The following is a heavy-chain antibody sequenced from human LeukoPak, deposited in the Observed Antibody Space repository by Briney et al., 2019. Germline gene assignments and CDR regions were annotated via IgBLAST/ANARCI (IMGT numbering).Heavy chain of an antibody. V-gene: IGHV4-59*08. CDR2: IYSSGST. D-gene: IGHD5-24*01. CDR3: ARHIWLHHSPFDY. CDR1: GGSISGYY. J-gene: IGHJ4*02. Sequence: PSETLSLTCTVSGGSISGYYWSWIRQPPGKGLEWIGYIYSSGSTKDNPSLNSQVTISIDTSKNHFSLKLNSVTAADTAVYYCARHIWLHHSPFDYWGQGSLVTVSS.